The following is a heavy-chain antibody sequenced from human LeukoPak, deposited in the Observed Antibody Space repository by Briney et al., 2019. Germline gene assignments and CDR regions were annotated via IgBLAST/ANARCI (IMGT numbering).Heavy chain of an antibody. V-gene: IGHV3-53*01. D-gene: IGHD2-2*01. CDR1: GFTVSSNY. Sequence: GGSLRLSCAASGFTVSSNYMAWVRQAPEKGLEWVSVIYSGGSTYYADSVKGRFTISRDNSKNTLYLQMNSLRAEDTAVYYCAREAVYCSGTSCFYWFDPWGQGTLVTVSS. CDR2: IYSGGST. CDR3: AREAVYCSGTSCFYWFDP. J-gene: IGHJ5*02.